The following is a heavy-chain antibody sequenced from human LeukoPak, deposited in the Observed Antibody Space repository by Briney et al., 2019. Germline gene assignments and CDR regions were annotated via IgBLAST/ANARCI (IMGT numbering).Heavy chain of an antibody. V-gene: IGHV3-23*01. J-gene: IGHJ4*02. Sequence: GSLRLFCAASGFNLSNFAMSWVRQAPGEGLEWVATASGGAGSTYYADSVRGRSTISRDNSQNTLSLHMTSLRAEDTAIYYCAKSLTKITPATFDQWGQGTLVTVTS. CDR1: GFNLSNFA. CDR2: ASGGAGST. D-gene: IGHD2-2*01. CDR3: AKSLTKITPATFDQ.